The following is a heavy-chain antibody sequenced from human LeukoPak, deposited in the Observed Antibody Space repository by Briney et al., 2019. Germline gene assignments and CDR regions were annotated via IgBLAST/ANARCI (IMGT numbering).Heavy chain of an antibody. CDR3: ARAVGTTVTTRFYYFDY. Sequence: ASVKVSCKASGYTFNGYYMHWVRQAPGQGLEWMGWINPNSGGTNYAQKLQGRLTMTTDTSTSTAYMELRSLRSDDAAVYYCARAVGTTVTTRFYYFDYWGQGTLVTVSS. D-gene: IGHD4-17*01. V-gene: IGHV1-2*02. CDR2: INPNSGGT. J-gene: IGHJ4*02. CDR1: GYTFNGYY.